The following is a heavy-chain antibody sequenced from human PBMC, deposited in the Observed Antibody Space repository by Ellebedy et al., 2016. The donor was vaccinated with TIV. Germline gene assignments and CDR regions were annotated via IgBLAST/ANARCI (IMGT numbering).Heavy chain of an antibody. CDR2: IFSAGST. Sequence: GESLKISXSAHGITVSNNYMTWVRQAPGKGPECVAVIFSAGSTFYTDSVKGRFTISRDTSKNTIFLQMNSLRAEDTAIYYCARDKGEVAGGNPYGMDVWGQGTTVTVSS. V-gene: IGHV3-53*01. J-gene: IGHJ6*02. CDR1: GITVSNNY. CDR3: ARDKGEVAGGNPYGMDV. D-gene: IGHD6-13*01.